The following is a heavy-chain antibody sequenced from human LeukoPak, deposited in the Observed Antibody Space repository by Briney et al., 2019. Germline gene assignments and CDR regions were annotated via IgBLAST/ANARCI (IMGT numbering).Heavy chain of an antibody. Sequence: GGSLRLSCAASGFTFSSYDMHWVRQAPGKGLEWVAVISYDGSNKYYADSVKGRFTISRDNSKNTLYLQMNSLGAEDTAVYYCAKDRGGIAIWGQGTMVTVSS. V-gene: IGHV3-30*18. D-gene: IGHD6-13*01. CDR1: GFTFSSYD. CDR2: ISYDGSNK. J-gene: IGHJ3*02. CDR3: AKDRGGIAI.